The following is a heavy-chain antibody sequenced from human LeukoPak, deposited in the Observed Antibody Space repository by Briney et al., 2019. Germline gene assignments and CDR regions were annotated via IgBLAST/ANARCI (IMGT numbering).Heavy chain of an antibody. CDR2: IYYSGST. Sequence: SETLSLTCPVSGGSISSYYWSWIRQPPGKGLAWIGYIYYSGSTNYNPSLKSRVTISVDTSKNQFSLKLSSVTAADTAVYYCARDHSYYYDSSGYYLKSYDAFDIWGQGTMVTVSS. CDR3: ARDHSYYYDSSGYYLKSYDAFDI. V-gene: IGHV4-59*01. D-gene: IGHD3-22*01. CDR1: GGSISSYY. J-gene: IGHJ3*02.